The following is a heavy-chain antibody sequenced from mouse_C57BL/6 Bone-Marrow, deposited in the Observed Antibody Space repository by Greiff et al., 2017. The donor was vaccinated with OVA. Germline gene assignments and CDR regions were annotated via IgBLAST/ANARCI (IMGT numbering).Heavy chain of an antibody. J-gene: IGHJ4*01. CDR3: ARSFCYAMDY. Sequence: EVKLVESGGGLVKPGGSLKLSCAASGFTFSDYGMHWVRQAPGKGLEWVAYISSGSGTINYADTVKGRFTISRDNAKNTLFLQMTSLRSEDTAMYYCARSFCYAMDYWGQGTSVTVSS. CDR1: GFTFSDYG. CDR2: ISSGSGTI. V-gene: IGHV5-17*01.